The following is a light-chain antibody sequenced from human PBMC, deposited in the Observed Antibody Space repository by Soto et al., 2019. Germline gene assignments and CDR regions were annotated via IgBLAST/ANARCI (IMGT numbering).Light chain of an antibody. CDR3: LQDYNYPWT. CDR2: AAS. CDR1: QSISNY. V-gene: IGKV1-39*01. Sequence: DTQMTQSPSSLSASLGDRVTITCRSSQSISNYVNWYQQRPGKAPKLLIYAASTLHSGVPSRFSGSGSGRDFTLTISSLHPEDVATYYCLQDYNYPWTFGQGTRWIS. J-gene: IGKJ1*01.